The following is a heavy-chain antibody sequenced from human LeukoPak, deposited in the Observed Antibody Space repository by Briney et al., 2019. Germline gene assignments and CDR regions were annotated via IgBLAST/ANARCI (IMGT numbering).Heavy chain of an antibody. D-gene: IGHD3-16*01. CDR3: AQGASIGAFDI. Sequence: GGSLRLSCAASGFTFSSYGMHWVRQAPGKGLELVAFIRYDGSNKYYADYVKGRFTISRDNSKNTLYLQINILRAEDTAVYYCAQGASIGAFDIWGQGTMVTVSS. J-gene: IGHJ3*02. CDR1: GFTFSSYG. CDR2: IRYDGSNK. V-gene: IGHV3-30*02.